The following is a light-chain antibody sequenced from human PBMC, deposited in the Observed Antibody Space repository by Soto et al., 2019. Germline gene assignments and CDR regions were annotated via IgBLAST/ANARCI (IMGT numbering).Light chain of an antibody. J-gene: IGKJ4*01. V-gene: IGKV1-39*01. CDR3: QQSFAVPLT. CDR1: QSISIY. Sequence: DIQMTQSPSSLSASVGDRVSITCRASQSISIYLNWYQQKPGKAPNLLISAAASLQSGVPFRFSGSGSGTDFTLTISSLQPEDFAAYYCQQSFAVPLTFGGGTKVDIK. CDR2: AAA.